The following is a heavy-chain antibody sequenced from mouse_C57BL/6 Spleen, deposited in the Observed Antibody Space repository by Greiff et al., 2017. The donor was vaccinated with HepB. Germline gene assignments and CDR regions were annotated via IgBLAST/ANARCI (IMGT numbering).Heavy chain of an antibody. V-gene: IGHV1-15*01. CDR2: IDPETGGT. CDR3: TRGGSNYGTFFAY. D-gene: IGHD2-5*01. J-gene: IGHJ3*01. CDR1: GYTFTDYE. Sequence: QVQLQQSGAELVRPGASVTLSCKASGYTFTDYEMHWVKQTPVHGLEWIGAIDPETGGTAYNQKFKGKAILTADKSSSTAYMELRSLTSEDSAVYYCTRGGSNYGTFFAYWGQGTLVTVSA.